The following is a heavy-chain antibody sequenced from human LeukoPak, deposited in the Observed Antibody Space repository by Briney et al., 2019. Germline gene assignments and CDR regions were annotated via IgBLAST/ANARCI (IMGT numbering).Heavy chain of an antibody. Sequence: PGGSLRLSCAASGFTFSSYWMSWVRQAPGKGLEWVANIKQDGSEKYYVDSVKGRFTISRDNSKNTLYLQMNSLRAEDTAVYYCAKDIVVVGAATNSADAFDIWGQGTMVTVSS. CDR3: AKDIVVVGAATNSADAFDI. J-gene: IGHJ3*02. CDR2: IKQDGSEK. CDR1: GFTFSSYW. V-gene: IGHV3-7*01. D-gene: IGHD2-15*01.